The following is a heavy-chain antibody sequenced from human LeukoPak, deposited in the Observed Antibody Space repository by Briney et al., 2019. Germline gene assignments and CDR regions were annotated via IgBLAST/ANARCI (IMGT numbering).Heavy chain of an antibody. CDR3: ARDRRSIAEAGTGWFDP. D-gene: IGHD6-13*01. J-gene: IGHJ5*02. V-gene: IGHV3-53*01. Sequence: GGSLRLSCAASGFTVSSNYMSWVRQAPGKGLEWVSVIYSGGSTYYADSVKGRFTISRDNSKNTLYLQMNSLRAEDTAVYYCARDRRSIAEAGTGWFDPWGQGTLVTVSS. CDR2: IYSGGST. CDR1: GFTVSSNY.